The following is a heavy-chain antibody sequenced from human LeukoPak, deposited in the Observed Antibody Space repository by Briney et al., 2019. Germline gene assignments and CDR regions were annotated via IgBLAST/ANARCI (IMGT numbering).Heavy chain of an antibody. CDR2: INPNSGGT. CDR1: GYTFTGYY. V-gene: IGHV1-2*02. J-gene: IGHJ4*02. Sequence: ASVKVSCKASGYTFTGYYMHWVRQAPGQGLEWMGWINPNSGGTNYAQKLGRVTMTRDTSISTAYMELSRLRSDDTAVYYCARDQVLRPHDYWGQGTLVTVSS. D-gene: IGHD3-16*01. CDR3: ARDQVLRPHDY.